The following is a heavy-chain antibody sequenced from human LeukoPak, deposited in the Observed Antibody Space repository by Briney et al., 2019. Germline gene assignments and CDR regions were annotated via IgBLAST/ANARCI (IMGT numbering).Heavy chain of an antibody. CDR2: IYRSGNT. CDR3: ARETFYYDSSNYWDDAFDI. J-gene: IGHJ3*02. V-gene: IGHV4-59*13. D-gene: IGHD3-22*01. CDR1: GGSISSYY. Sequence: SETLSLTCTVSGGSISSYYWSWIRQPPGKGLEWIGHIYRSGNTNYNPSLKSRVTISVDTSKNQFSLKMSSVTAADTAMYYCARETFYYDSSNYWDDAFDIWGQGTRVTVSS.